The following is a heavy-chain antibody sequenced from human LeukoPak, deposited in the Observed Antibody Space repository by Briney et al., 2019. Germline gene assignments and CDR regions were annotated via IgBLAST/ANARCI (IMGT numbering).Heavy chain of an antibody. Sequence: GGSLRLSCATSGFTFSNYAMSWVRQAPGKGLEWVGFIRSRPYGGTTEYAASVRGRFTISRDDSKSIAYLQMNSLKTEDTAVYYCTKEYCSGGDCYFVFDYWGQGILVTVSS. CDR2: IRSRPYGGTT. V-gene: IGHV3-49*04. D-gene: IGHD2-15*01. CDR1: GFTFSNYA. CDR3: TKEYCSGGDCYFVFDY. J-gene: IGHJ4*02.